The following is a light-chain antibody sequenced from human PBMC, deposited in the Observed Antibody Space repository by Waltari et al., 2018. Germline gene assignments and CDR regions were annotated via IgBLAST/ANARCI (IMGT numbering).Light chain of an antibody. Sequence: SYDLTQPPSVSVSPGQTANIACSGDKLGDKYDCWYDQKPGQSPVLVIYQDNKRTSGIHERFSGSNSGNTATLTISGTQAMDEADYYCQAWDSSTVVFVGGTKLTVL. CDR2: QDN. V-gene: IGLV3-1*01. CDR3: QAWDSSTVV. CDR1: KLGDKY. J-gene: IGLJ2*01.